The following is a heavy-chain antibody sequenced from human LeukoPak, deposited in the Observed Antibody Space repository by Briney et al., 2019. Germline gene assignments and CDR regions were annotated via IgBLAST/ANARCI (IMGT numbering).Heavy chain of an antibody. J-gene: IGHJ4*02. CDR2: IYTSGIT. CDR3: ARKDGDF. Sequence: SETLSLTCTVSGVSISAYYWTWIRQPAGKGLEWIGRIYTSGITNYNPSLESRLTMSLDTSKNQISLRLSSVTAADTAVYYCARKDGDFWGQGTLVTVSS. CDR1: GVSISAYY. V-gene: IGHV4-4*07.